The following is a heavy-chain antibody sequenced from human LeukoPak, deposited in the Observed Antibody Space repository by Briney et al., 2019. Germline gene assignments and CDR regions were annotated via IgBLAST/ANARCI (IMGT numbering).Heavy chain of an antibody. D-gene: IGHD4-17*01. CDR1: GFTFSKYW. Sequence: PGGSLRLSCAASGFTFSKYWMTWVRQAPGKGLEWVASIKQDGSEKYYVDSVKGRFIISRDNAKNLLYLQMNSLTAEDTAVYYCASHDYGDYSPLDYWGQGTLVTVSS. J-gene: IGHJ4*02. V-gene: IGHV3-7*01. CDR3: ASHDYGDYSPLDY. CDR2: IKQDGSEK.